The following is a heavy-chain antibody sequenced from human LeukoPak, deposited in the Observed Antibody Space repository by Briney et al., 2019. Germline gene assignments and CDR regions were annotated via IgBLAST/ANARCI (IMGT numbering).Heavy chain of an antibody. CDR1: GFTFNAFG. CDR2: INHNGNVN. V-gene: IGHV3-7*03. D-gene: IGHD3-16*01. CDR3: ARGGGLDV. J-gene: IGHJ6*02. Sequence: GGSLRLSCAASGFTFNAFGMNWARQAPGKGLEWVASINHNGNVNYYVDSVKGRFTISRDNAKNSLYLQMSNLRAEDTAVYFCARGGGLDVWGQGATVTVSS.